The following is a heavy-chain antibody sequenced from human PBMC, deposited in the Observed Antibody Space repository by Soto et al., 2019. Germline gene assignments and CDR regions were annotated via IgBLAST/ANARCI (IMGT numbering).Heavy chain of an antibody. CDR2: ISSSGSTM. CDR1: GFTFSDYY. D-gene: IGHD3-22*01. Sequence: GGSLRLSCAASGFTFSDYYMSWIRQAPGKGLEWVSYISSSGSTMYYADSVKGRFTISRDNAKNSLYLQMNSLRAEDTAVYYCARVHYYDSGHDAFDIWGQGTMVTVSS. CDR3: ARVHYYDSGHDAFDI. J-gene: IGHJ3*02. V-gene: IGHV3-11*01.